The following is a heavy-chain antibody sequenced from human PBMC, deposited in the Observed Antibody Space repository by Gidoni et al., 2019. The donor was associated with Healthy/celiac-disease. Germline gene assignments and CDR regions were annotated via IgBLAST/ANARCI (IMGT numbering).Heavy chain of an antibody. Sequence: EGQLLESGGGLVQPGGSLRLSCAASGFTLSSYAMSWVRQAPGKGLEWVSAISGSGGSTYYADSVKGRFTISRDNSKNTLYLQMNSLRAEDTAVYYCAKDTRIRSSWYYFDYWGQGTLVTVSS. CDR2: ISGSGGST. CDR1: GFTLSSYA. CDR3: AKDTRIRSSWYYFDY. D-gene: IGHD6-13*01. V-gene: IGHV3-23*01. J-gene: IGHJ4*02.